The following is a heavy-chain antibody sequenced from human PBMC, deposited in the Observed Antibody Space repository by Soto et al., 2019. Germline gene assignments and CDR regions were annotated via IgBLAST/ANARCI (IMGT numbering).Heavy chain of an antibody. CDR2: VSPKSGGT. J-gene: IGHJ5*02. D-gene: IGHD2-8*02. CDR1: GYNFSDYY. CDR3: AREISGGGTLNWFDP. V-gene: IGHV1-2*02. Sequence: GASVKVSCKASGYNFSDYYIHWLRQSPGQGPEWLGWVSPKSGGTNYAQKFKGRVTMTRDTSSNTVYMDLSGLKSDDTAVFYCAREISGGGTLNWFDPWGQGTLVTVSS.